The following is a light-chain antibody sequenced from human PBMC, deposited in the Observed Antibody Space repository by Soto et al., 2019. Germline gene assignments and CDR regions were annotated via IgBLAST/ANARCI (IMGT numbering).Light chain of an antibody. CDR3: ETWDINPHVV. Sequence: QPVLTQSSSASASLGSSVKLTCTLSSGHSSYIIAWHQQQPGKAPRYLMKLEGSGSYNKGSGVPDRFSGSSSGADRYLTISNLQFEDEADYYCETWDINPHVVFGGGTKLTVL. J-gene: IGLJ2*01. CDR1: SGHSSYI. CDR2: LEGSGSY. V-gene: IGLV4-60*02.